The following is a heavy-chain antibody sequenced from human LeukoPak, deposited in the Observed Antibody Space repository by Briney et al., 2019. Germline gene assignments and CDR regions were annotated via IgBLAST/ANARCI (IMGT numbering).Heavy chain of an antibody. V-gene: IGHV6-1*01. D-gene: IGHD6-19*01. Sequence: SQTLSLTCALSGDSVSSNSAAWNWLRQSPSRGLEWLGRTYYRSKWYNDYAVSVKSRITINPDTSKNQFSLQVNSVTPEDTAVYYCARGTRYSSGWTFDYWGQGTLVTVSS. CDR1: GDSVSSNSAA. CDR3: ARGTRYSSGWTFDY. CDR2: TYYRSKWYN. J-gene: IGHJ4*02.